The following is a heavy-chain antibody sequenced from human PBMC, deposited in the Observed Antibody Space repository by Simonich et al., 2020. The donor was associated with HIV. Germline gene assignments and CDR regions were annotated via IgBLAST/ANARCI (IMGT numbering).Heavy chain of an antibody. V-gene: IGHV4-34*01. Sequence: QVQLQQWGAGLLQPSENLFLTCAVYGVASSGYFWTWIRQSPGQGREWIGQINQSGSTNYNPSLKSRVTISVDTSNNPFLLKVTSVTAADTAVYYCARGADTFWLGDFQHWGQGTLVTVSS. CDR1: GVASSGYF. CDR2: INQSGST. D-gene: IGHD3-10*01. CDR3: ARGADTFWLGDFQH. J-gene: IGHJ1*01.